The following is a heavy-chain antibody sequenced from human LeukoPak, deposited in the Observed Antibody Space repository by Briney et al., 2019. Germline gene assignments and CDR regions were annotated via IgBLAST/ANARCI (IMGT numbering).Heavy chain of an antibody. V-gene: IGHV4-59*01. CDR3: ARDDGTAIDY. Sequence: SETLSLTCTVSGGSISSYYWSWIRQPPGKGLEWIGHIYYSGSTNYNPSLKGRVTISVDPSKNQFSLKLSSVTAADTAVYYCARDDGTAIDYWGQGTLVTVSS. CDR1: GGSISSYY. D-gene: IGHD5-18*01. J-gene: IGHJ4*02. CDR2: IYYSGST.